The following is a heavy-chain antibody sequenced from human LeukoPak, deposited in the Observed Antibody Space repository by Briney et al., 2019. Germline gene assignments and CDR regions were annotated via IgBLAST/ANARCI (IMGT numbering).Heavy chain of an antibody. Sequence: PGGSLRLSCVASGFTFSSYWMSWVRQAPGKGLEWVANIKRDGKEKHYVDSVKGRFTVSRDNARNSPYLQMSSLRAEDTAVYYCAKDGAYDWNDKSDYWGQGTLVTVSS. CDR3: AKDGAYDWNDKSDY. CDR2: IKRDGKEK. V-gene: IGHV3-7*01. J-gene: IGHJ4*02. D-gene: IGHD1-20*01. CDR1: GFTFSSYW.